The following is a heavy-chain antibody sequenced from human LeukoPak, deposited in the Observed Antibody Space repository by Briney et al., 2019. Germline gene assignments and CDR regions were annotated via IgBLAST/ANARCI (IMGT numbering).Heavy chain of an antibody. Sequence: SETLSLTCTVSGGSISSYYWSWIRQPPGKGPEWIGYIYYSGSTNYNPSLKSRVTISVDTSKNQFSLKLSSVTAADTAVYYCARPHCSGGSCYSDAFDIWGQGTMVTVSS. CDR2: IYYSGST. D-gene: IGHD2-15*01. CDR3: ARPHCSGGSCYSDAFDI. V-gene: IGHV4-59*08. CDR1: GGSISSYY. J-gene: IGHJ3*02.